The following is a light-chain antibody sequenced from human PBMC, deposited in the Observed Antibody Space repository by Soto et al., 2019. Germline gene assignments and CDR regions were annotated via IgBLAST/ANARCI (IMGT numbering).Light chain of an antibody. CDR1: QSMTTK. CDR2: GAS. V-gene: IGKV3-20*01. CDR3: QQYGSSPPIT. J-gene: IGKJ5*01. Sequence: ERVMTLSPATLSVAPREGVTLSCRPSQSMTTKLAWYQQKPGQAPRLLIYGASSRATGIPDRFSGSGSGTDFTLTISRLEPEDFAVYYCQQYGSSPPITFGQGTRLEIK.